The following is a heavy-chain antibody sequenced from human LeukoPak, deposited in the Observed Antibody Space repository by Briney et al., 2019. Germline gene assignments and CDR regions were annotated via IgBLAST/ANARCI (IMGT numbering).Heavy chain of an antibody. CDR3: ATDSSGFSY. Sequence: LSLTCTVSGGSINSYQWSWIRQPPGKGLEWVSSISSGGYTIKYHDSVRGRFIISRDNANNSLYLQMNSLRGDDTASYYCATDSSGFSYWGQGILVAVSS. J-gene: IGHJ4*02. D-gene: IGHD3-22*01. CDR2: ISSGGYTI. V-gene: IGHV3-48*03. CDR1: GGSINSYQ.